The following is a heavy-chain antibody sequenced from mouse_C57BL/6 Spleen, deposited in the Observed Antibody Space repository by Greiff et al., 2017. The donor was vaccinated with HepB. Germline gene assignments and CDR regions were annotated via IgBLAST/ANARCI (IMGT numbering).Heavy chain of an antibody. CDR1: GYTFTSYW. CDR2: INPSNGGT. J-gene: IGHJ3*01. Sequence: QVQLKQPGTELVKPGASVKLSCKASGYTFTSYWMHWVKPRPGQGLEWIGNINPSNGGTTYNEKFKSKATLTVDKSSSTAYMQLSSLTSEDSAVYYCARDWAYYSNYAWFAYWGQGTLVTVAT. D-gene: IGHD2-5*01. V-gene: IGHV1-53*01. CDR3: ARDWAYYSNYAWFAY.